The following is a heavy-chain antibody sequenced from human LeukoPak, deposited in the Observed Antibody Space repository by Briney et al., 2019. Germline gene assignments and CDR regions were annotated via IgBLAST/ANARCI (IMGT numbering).Heavy chain of an antibody. CDR3: ARGVGSYDILTGSPHFDY. CDR2: IIPIFGTA. Sequence: SVKVSCKASGGTFSSYAISWVRQAPGQGLEWMGGIIPIFGTANYAQKFQGRVTITADESTSTAYMELSSLRSEDTAVYYCARGVGSYDILTGSPHFDYWGQGTLVTVSS. J-gene: IGHJ4*02. V-gene: IGHV1-69*13. CDR1: GGTFSSYA. D-gene: IGHD3-9*01.